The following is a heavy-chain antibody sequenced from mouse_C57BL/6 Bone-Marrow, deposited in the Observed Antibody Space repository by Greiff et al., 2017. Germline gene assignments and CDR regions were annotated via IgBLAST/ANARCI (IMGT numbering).Heavy chain of an antibody. CDR3: DRGDYSYVGAWFAY. J-gene: IGHJ3*01. D-gene: IGHD2-12*01. CDR2: ISSGSNTI. CDR1: GFTFSDYG. V-gene: IGHV5-17*01. Sequence: EVMLVESGGGLVKPGGSLKLSCAASGFTFSDYGMHWVRQAPEKGLEWVAYISSGSNTIYYAVTVKGRFTISSDNSKNTLYLKMTSLRSADTAMYYCDRGDYSYVGAWFAYWGQGTLVTVSA.